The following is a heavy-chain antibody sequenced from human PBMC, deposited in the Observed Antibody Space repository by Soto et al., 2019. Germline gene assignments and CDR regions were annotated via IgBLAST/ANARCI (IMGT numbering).Heavy chain of an antibody. CDR2: INYSGRT. CDR1: GGSISTYY. Sequence: SETLSLTCTVSGGSISTYYWSWIRQPPGKGLEWIGYINYSGRTNYNPSLKSRVTMSLDTSKNQFSLKLRSVTAADTAVFYCARYAGSSWFDYWGQGTLVTVSS. CDR3: ARYAGSSWFDY. D-gene: IGHD6-13*01. J-gene: IGHJ4*02. V-gene: IGHV4-59*01.